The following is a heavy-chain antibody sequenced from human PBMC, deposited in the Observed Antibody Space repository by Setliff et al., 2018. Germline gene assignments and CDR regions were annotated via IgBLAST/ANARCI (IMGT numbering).Heavy chain of an antibody. D-gene: IGHD3-22*01. J-gene: IGHJ3*02. Sequence: SVKVSCKASGYIFTGYLTHWVRQAPGQGLEWMGGIIPIFGTTNYAQKFQGRVTITTDKSTSTAYMELRSLRSDDTAVYYCARDLDYQYYYETSGRDAFDIWGLGKMVTVS. CDR3: ARDLDYQYYYETSGRDAFDI. CDR2: IIPIFGTT. CDR1: GYIFTGYL. V-gene: IGHV1-69*05.